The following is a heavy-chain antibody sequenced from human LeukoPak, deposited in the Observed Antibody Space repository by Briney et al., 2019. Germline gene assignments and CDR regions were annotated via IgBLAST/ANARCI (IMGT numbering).Heavy chain of an antibody. V-gene: IGHV4-59*01. CDR3: ARDHMVRGAYYYYYGMDV. D-gene: IGHD3-10*01. J-gene: IGHJ6*01. CDR1: GCSISSYY. CDR2: TNYIGST. Sequence: SETLSLTCTVSGCSISSYYWSWNRQPPRNGPECIGYTNYIGSTNYNPSLNIGINILVETSKIPFSLKLSSVTAADTAVYYCARDHMVRGAYYYYYGMDVWGQGPTIPASS.